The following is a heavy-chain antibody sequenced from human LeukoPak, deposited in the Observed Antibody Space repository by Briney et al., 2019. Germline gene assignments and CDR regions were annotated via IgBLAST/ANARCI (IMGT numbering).Heavy chain of an antibody. D-gene: IGHD3-16*02. CDR3: AKDREITFGGVIVN. Sequence: GSLRLSCAASGFTFSSYAMGWVRQAPGKGLEWVSAISGSGGSTYYADSVKGRFTISRDNSKNTLYLQMNSLRAEDTAVYYCAKDREITFGGVIVNGGQGTLVTVSS. V-gene: IGHV3-23*01. CDR2: ISGSGGST. J-gene: IGHJ4*02. CDR1: GFTFSSYA.